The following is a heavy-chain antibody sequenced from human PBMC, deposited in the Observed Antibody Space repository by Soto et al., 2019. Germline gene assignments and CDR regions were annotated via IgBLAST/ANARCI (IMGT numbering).Heavy chain of an antibody. CDR2: ILVGGST. CDR3: AQATGARRGLHAIHARRPLDL. Sequence: ERALRVCCAGSGCLPSRYDMIWVRQAPGKGREWVSTILVGGSTHYEDSVTGRFTISRHTSKNTVHLHMNSLTAGDTAFYYCAQATGARRGLHAIHARRPLDL. CDR1: GCLPSRYD. D-gene: IGHD4-4*01. J-gene: IGHJ2*01. V-gene: IGHV3-23*01.